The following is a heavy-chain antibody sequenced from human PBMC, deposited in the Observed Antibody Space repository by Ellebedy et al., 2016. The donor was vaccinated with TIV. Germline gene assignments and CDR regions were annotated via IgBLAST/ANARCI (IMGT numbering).Heavy chain of an antibody. CDR1: GFTFSSYA. CDR2: ISGSGGST. V-gene: IGHV3-23*01. D-gene: IGHD6-13*01. Sequence: ETLSLTCAASGFTFSSYAMSWVRQAPGKGLEWVSAISGSGGSTYYADSVKGRFTISRDNSKNTLYLQMNSLRAEDTAVYYCAKRAGGSSSWYGLDYWGQGTLVTVSS. J-gene: IGHJ4*02. CDR3: AKRAGGSSSWYGLDY.